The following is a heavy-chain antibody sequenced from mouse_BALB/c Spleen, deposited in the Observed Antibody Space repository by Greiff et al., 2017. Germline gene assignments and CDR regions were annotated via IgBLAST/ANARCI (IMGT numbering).Heavy chain of an antibody. J-gene: IGHJ3*01. CDR2: IDTSDSYT. CDR1: GYTFTDYW. Sequence: VQLQQPGAELVMPGASVKMSCKASGYTFTDYWMHWVKQRPGQGLEWIGAIDTSDSYTSYNQKFKGKATLTVDESSSTAYMQLSSLTSEDSAVYYCARGDLDLPWFAYWGQGTLVTVSA. D-gene: IGHD3-3*01. V-gene: IGHV1-69*01. CDR3: ARGDLDLPWFAY.